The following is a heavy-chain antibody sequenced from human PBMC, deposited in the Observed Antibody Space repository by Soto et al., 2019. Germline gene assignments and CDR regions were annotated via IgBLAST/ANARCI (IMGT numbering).Heavy chain of an antibody. V-gene: IGHV4-34*01. J-gene: IGHJ4*02. CDR2: INHSGST. Sequence: SETLSITCAVYGGSFSCYYWSWIRQSPGKGLEWIGEINHSGSTNYIPSLKSRVTISVDTSKNQVSLNLSSVTAADTAVYYCARKTDFVSGNYPPAHFDYWGQGTRVT. CDR1: GGSFSCYY. CDR3: ARKTDFVSGNYPPAHFDY. D-gene: IGHD3-16*01.